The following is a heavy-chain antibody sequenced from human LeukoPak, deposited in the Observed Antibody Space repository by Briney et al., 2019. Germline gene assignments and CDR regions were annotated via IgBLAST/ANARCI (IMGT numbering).Heavy chain of an antibody. D-gene: IGHD5-18*01. CDR3: ARDSVDTAMIDY. CDR1: GFTVSSNY. J-gene: IGHJ4*02. CDR2: IYSGGST. V-gene: IGHV3-66*02. Sequence: GGSLRLSCAASGFTVSSNYMSWARQAPGKGLEWVSVIYSGGSTYYADSVKGRFTISRDNSKNTLYLQMNSLRAEDTAVYYCARDSVDTAMIDYWGQGTLVTVSS.